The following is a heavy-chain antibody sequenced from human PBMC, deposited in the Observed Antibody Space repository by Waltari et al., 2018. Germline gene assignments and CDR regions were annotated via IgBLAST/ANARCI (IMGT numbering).Heavy chain of an antibody. CDR1: GFTFSSYA. CDR2: IWYDGSDE. J-gene: IGHJ4*02. Sequence: QVQLVESGGGVVQHGRSLRLSCSTSGFTFSSYAMHWVRQPPGKGLEGVALIWYDGSDEYYADSVKGRFTISRDNSKNTLYLQMNSLRVEDTAVYYCAREAGVIVDYWGQGTLVTVSS. V-gene: IGHV3-33*01. D-gene: IGHD3-10*01. CDR3: AREAGVIVDY.